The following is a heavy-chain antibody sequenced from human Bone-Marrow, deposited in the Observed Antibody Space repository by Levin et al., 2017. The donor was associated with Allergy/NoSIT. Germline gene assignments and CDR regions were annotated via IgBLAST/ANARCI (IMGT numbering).Heavy chain of an antibody. V-gene: IGHV3-23*01. CDR2: LSGSGADT. Sequence: ASVKVSCVASGFTFGTYAMAWVRQAPGKGLEWVSGLSGSGADTYYADSVRGRFTISRDNSKNTVYLQMNSLRAQDTALYYCAKDTRYYGSEPTYDHWGQGTLVTVSS. J-gene: IGHJ4*02. CDR3: AKDTRYYGSEPTYDH. D-gene: IGHD3-10*01. CDR1: GFTFGTYA.